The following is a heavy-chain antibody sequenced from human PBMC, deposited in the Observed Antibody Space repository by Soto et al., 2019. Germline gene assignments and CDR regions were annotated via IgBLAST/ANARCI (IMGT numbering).Heavy chain of an antibody. CDR1: GGSISSSSYY. J-gene: IGHJ6*03. D-gene: IGHD2-21*01. Sequence: PSETLSLTCTVSGGSISSSSYYWGWIRQPPGKGLEWIGSIYYGGSTYYNPSLKSRVTISVDTSKNQFSLKLSSVTAADTAVYYCARLFGVYYYYMDVWGKGTTVTVSS. CDR3: ARLFGVYYYYMDV. CDR2: IYYGGST. V-gene: IGHV4-39*01.